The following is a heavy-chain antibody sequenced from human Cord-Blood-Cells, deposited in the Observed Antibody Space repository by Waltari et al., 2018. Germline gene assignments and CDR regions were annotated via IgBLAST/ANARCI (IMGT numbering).Heavy chain of an antibody. V-gene: IGHV4-34*01. CDR2: INHSGST. J-gene: IGHJ5*02. Sequence: QVQLQQWGAGLLKPSETLSLTCAVYGWSFSGYYWSWIRQPPGKGLEWIGEINHSGSTKKNPTLKSRVTISVDTSKNQFSLKLSSVTAADTAVYYCARGAGWDSSSYNWFDPWGQGTLVTVSS. D-gene: IGHD6-6*01. CDR1: GWSFSGYY. CDR3: ARGAGWDSSSYNWFDP.